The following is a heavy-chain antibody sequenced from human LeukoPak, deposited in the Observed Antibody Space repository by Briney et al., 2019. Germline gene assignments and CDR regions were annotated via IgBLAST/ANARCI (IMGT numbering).Heavy chain of an antibody. J-gene: IGHJ4*02. D-gene: IGHD3-3*01. CDR1: GFTFSTYA. CDR3: AKDGGY. CDR2: ISGSGSTT. Sequence: SGGSLRLSCAASGFTFSTYAMTWVRQAPGKGLEWVSAISGSGSTTYYADSVKGRFTISRHNSKNTLYVQMNSLRAEDTAVYYCAKDGGYWGQGTLVTVSS. V-gene: IGHV3-23*01.